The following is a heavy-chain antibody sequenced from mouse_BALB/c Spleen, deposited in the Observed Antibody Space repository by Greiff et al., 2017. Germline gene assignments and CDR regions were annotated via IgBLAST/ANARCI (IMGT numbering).Heavy chain of an antibody. D-gene: IGHD2-3*01. CDR1: GYTFTDYN. CDR3: AGEGSDGYYNAMDY. Sequence: EVQVVESGPELVKPGASVKISCTASGYTFTDYNMHWVKQSHGKSLEWIGYIYPYNGGTGYNQKFKSKATLTVDNSSSTAYMELRSLTSEDSAVYYCAGEGSDGYYNAMDYWGQGTSVTVSS. J-gene: IGHJ4*01. V-gene: IGHV1S29*02. CDR2: IYPYNGGT.